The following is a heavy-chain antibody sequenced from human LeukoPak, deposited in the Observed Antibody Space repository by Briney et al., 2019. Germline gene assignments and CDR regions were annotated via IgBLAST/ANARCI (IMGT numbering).Heavy chain of an antibody. J-gene: IGHJ6*03. CDR3: ARSPRFYYYYMDV. V-gene: IGHV1-2*02. CDR2: INPHSGGT. CDR1: GYTFTDYY. Sequence: GASVKVSCKASGYTFTDYYMHWVRQAPGQGLEWMGWINPHSGGTDHAQKFQGRVTMTRDTSISTAYMELSRLRSDDTAVYYCARSPRFYYYYMDVWGKGTTVTISS.